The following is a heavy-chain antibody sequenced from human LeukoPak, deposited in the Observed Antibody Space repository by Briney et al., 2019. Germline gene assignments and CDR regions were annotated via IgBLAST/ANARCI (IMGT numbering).Heavy chain of an antibody. Sequence: GGSLRLSCAASGFTFSSYWMSWVRQAPGKGLEWVANIKKDGSEKYYVDSVKGRFTISRDNAKNSLYLQMNSLRAEDTAVYYCARHSSGWYYVLDYWGQGTLVTVSS. CDR2: IKKDGSEK. CDR3: ARHSSGWYYVLDY. J-gene: IGHJ4*02. CDR1: GFTFSSYW. D-gene: IGHD6-19*01. V-gene: IGHV3-7*01.